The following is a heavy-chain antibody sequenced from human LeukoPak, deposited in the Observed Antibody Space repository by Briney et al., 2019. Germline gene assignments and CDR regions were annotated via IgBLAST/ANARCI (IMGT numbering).Heavy chain of an antibody. V-gene: IGHV3-21*06. Sequence: GGSLRLSCAASGFTFTDYSINWVRQAPGKGLEWVSSISVVSTYKNYADSVKGRFTISRDNAKNLLFLHMSSLRAEDTAVYYCARDGSGFYHYYYMDVWGKGTTVTVSS. CDR3: ARDGSGFYHYYYMDV. CDR2: ISVVSTYK. D-gene: IGHD6-25*01. J-gene: IGHJ6*03. CDR1: GFTFTDYS.